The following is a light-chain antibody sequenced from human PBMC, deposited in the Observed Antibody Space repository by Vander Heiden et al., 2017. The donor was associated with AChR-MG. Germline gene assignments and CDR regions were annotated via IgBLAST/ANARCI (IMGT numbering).Light chain of an antibody. CDR2: YDD. CDR3: AAWDDSLNGVV. Sequence: QSVLTQPPPVSEAPRPRVTISCSGSSSNIGNNAGNWYQQLPGKAPKLLIYYDDRLPSGVSDRFSGSKSGTSASLAISGLQSEDEADYYCAAWDDSLNGVVFGGGTKLTVL. CDR1: SSNIGNNA. V-gene: IGLV1-36*01. J-gene: IGLJ2*01.